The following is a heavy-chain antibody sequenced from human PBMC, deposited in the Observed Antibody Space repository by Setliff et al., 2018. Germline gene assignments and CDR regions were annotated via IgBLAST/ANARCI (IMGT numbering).Heavy chain of an antibody. V-gene: IGHV1-3*01. CDR3: ANEHGTTVTVENYHYYMDV. CDR2: INAANGNT. D-gene: IGHD4-4*01. J-gene: IGHJ6*03. CDR1: GYTFTSYG. Sequence: ASVKVSCKASGYTFTSYGVHWVRQAPGQRLEWMGWINAANGNTKYSQKFQGRVTITADESTSTAYMELSSLKSEDTAVYYCANEHGTTVTVENYHYYMDVWGKGTTVTVSS.